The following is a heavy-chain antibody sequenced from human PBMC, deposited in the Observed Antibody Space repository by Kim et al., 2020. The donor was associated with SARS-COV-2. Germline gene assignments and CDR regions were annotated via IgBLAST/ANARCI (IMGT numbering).Heavy chain of an antibody. V-gene: IGHV4-34*01. J-gene: IGHJ3*02. CDR3: ARLTYYYDSSGYQADDAFDI. CDR2: INHSGST. D-gene: IGHD3-22*01. Sequence: SETLSLTCAVYGGSFSGYYWSWIRQPPGKGLEWIGEINHSGSTNYNPSLKSRVTISVDTSKNQFSLKLSSVTAADTAVYYCARLTYYYDSSGYQADDAFDIWGQGTMVTVSS. CDR1: GGSFSGYY.